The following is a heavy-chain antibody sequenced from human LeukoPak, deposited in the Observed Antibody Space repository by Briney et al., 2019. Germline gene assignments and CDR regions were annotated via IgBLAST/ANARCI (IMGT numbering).Heavy chain of an antibody. J-gene: IGHJ6*03. D-gene: IGHD3-16*01. CDR3: ARVQSYGGPNYYYMDV. Sequence: SVKVSCKASGYTFTSYDINWVRQAPGQGLEWMGGIIPIFGTANYAQKFQGRVTITTDESTSTAYMELSSLRSEDTAVYYCARVQSYGGPNYYYMDVWGKGTTVTVSS. CDR2: IIPIFGTA. V-gene: IGHV1-69*05. CDR1: GYTFTSYD.